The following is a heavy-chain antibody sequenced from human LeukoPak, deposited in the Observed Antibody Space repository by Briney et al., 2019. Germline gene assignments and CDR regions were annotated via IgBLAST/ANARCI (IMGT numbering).Heavy chain of an antibody. V-gene: IGHV1-2*02. CDR2: ISPNSGGT. CDR1: GYTFTGYY. J-gene: IGHJ3*02. Sequence: ASVKVSCKASGYTFTGYYMHWVRQAPGQGLEWMGWISPNSGGTNYAQKFQGRVTMTRDTSISTAYMELSRLRSDDTAVYYRARQLVGLWDAFDIWGQGTMVTVSS. D-gene: IGHD6-6*01. CDR3: ARQLVGLWDAFDI.